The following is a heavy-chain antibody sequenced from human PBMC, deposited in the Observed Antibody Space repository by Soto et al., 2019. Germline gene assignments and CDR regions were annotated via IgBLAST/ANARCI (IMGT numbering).Heavy chain of an antibody. CDR1: GGTFSSYA. D-gene: IGHD6-13*01. Sequence: SVKVSCKASGGTFSSYAISWVRQAPGQGLEWMGGIIPIFGTANYAQKFQGRVTITADESTSTAYMELSSLRSEDTAVYYCARDRHRGSSWHYWGQGTLVTVSS. CDR2: IIPIFGTA. CDR3: ARDRHRGSSWHY. V-gene: IGHV1-69*13. J-gene: IGHJ4*02.